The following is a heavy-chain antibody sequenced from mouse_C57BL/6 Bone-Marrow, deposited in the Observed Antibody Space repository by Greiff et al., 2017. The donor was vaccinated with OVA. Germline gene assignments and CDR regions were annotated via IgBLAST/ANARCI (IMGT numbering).Heavy chain of an antibody. V-gene: IGHV3-6*01. D-gene: IGHD2-10*01. CDR3: ARSSYGNYVYYAMDY. CDR1: GYSITSGYY. J-gene: IGHJ4*01. Sequence: EVKLVESGPGLVKPSQSLSLTCSVTGYSITSGYYWNWIRQFPGNKLEWMGYISYDGSNNYNQSLKNRISITRDTSKNQFFLKLNSVTTEDTATYYCARSSYGNYVYYAMDYWGQGTSVTVSS. CDR2: ISYDGSN.